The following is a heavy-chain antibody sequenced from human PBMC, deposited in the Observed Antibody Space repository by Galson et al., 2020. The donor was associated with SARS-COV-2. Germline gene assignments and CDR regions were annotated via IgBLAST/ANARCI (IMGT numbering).Heavy chain of an antibody. J-gene: IGHJ6*03. V-gene: IGHV4-39*01. CDR3: ARRKYYNYYMDV. Sequence: SETLSLTCTVCAGSISTSSDYWGWIRQPPGKGLEWIATISYSGSTYYNPSLKSRVMISVDKSKNQFSLKMSSVTAADTAVYYCARRKYYNYYMDVWGKGTTVTISS. CDR1: AGSISTSSDY. CDR2: ISYSGST.